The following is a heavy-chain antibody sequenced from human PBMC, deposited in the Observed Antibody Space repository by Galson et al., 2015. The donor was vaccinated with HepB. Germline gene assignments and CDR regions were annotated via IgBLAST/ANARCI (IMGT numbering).Heavy chain of an antibody. CDR1: GFTFSSYS. CDR3: ARNILWFGELFYYYYGMDV. CDR2: ISSSSSTI. Sequence: SLRLSCAASGFTFSSYSMNWVRQAPGKGLEWVSYISSSSSTIYYADSVKGRFTISRDNAKNSLYLQMNSLRAEDTAVYYCARNILWFGELFYYYYGMDVWGQGTTVTVSS. V-gene: IGHV3-48*01. D-gene: IGHD3-10*01. J-gene: IGHJ6*02.